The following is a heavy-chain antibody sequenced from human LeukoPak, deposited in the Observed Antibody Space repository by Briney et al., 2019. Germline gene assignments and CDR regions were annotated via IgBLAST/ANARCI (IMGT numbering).Heavy chain of an antibody. CDR2: IKQDGSEK. D-gene: IGHD5-12*01. V-gene: IGHV3-7*01. Sequence: PGGSLRLSCAASGFTFSSYWMSWVRQAPGKGLEWVANIKQDGSEKYYVDSVKGRFTISRDNAKNSLYLQMNSLRAEDTAVYYCARESTGDIVATIYFDYWGQGTLVTVSS. CDR1: GFTFSSYW. J-gene: IGHJ4*02. CDR3: ARESTGDIVATIYFDY.